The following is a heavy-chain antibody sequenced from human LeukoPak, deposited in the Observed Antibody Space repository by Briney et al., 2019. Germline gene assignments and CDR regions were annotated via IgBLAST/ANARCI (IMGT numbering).Heavy chain of an antibody. CDR1: GFTFSSYA. CDR3: AKDRAWYYDSSGWNPYYFDY. CDR2: ISGSGGST. J-gene: IGHJ4*02. D-gene: IGHD3-22*01. Sequence: GGSLRLSCAASGFTFSSYAMSWVRQAPGKGLEWVSAISGSGGSTYYADSVKGRFTISRDNSKNTLYLQMNSLRAEDTAVYYCAKDRAWYYDSSGWNPYYFDYWGQGTLVTVSS. V-gene: IGHV3-23*01.